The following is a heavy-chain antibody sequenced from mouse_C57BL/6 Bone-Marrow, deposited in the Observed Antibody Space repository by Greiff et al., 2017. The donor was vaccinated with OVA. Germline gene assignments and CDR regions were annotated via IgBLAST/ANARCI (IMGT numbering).Heavy chain of an antibody. CDR3: ARWSYYGSSPCSMDY. J-gene: IGHJ4*01. V-gene: IGHV1-82*01. D-gene: IGHD1-1*01. CDR1: GYAFSSSW. Sequence: VMLVESGPELVKPGASVTISCKASGYAFSSSWMNWVKQRPGKGLEWIGRIYPGDGDTNYNGKFKGKATLTADKSSSTAYMQLISLTSEDSAVYFCARWSYYGSSPCSMDYWGQGTSVTVSS. CDR2: IYPGDGDT.